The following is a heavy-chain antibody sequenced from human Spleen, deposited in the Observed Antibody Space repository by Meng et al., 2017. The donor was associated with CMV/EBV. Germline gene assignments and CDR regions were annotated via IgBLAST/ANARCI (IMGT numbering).Heavy chain of an antibody. CDR3: AKDLHWGQSDY. J-gene: IGHJ4*02. CDR1: GFTLSSNS. CDR2: IYSGGST. D-gene: IGHD7-27*01. Sequence: EVLWGESGGGLVPRGGYWGFSVAASGFTLSSNSMSWVCQVPGKGLEWVSVIYSGGSTYYADSVKGRFTISRDNAKNTLSLQMNGLRDEYSALYYCAKDLHWGQSDYWGQGTLVTVSS. V-gene: IGHV3-66*01.